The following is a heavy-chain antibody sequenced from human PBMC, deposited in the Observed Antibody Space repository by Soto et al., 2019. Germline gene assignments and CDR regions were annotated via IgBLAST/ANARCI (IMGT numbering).Heavy chain of an antibody. J-gene: IGHJ6*02. CDR3: VRDLLGDCSGGTCTEGGV. CDR2: LNGDGSIT. D-gene: IGHD2-15*01. Sequence: SLRLSCAASGFPFRNYWMHWVRQAPGKGLVWVSRLNGDGSITTYADSVKGRFTISRDNAKNTLYLQMNTLRVEDTAVYYCVRDLLGDCSGGTCTEGGVGGHGTTVTVS. CDR1: GFPFRNYW. V-gene: IGHV3-74*01.